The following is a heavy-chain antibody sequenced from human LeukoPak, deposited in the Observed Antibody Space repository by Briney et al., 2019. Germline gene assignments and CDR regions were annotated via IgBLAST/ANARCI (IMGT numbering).Heavy chain of an antibody. CDR3: ARVSYCSGGSCYSHFDY. V-gene: IGHV4-39*07. J-gene: IGHJ4*02. CDR2: IYYGGST. D-gene: IGHD2-15*01. CDR1: GGSISSSNYN. Sequence: PSETLSLTCTVSGGSISSSNYNWGWIRQPPGKGLEWIGSIYYGGSTYYNPSLKSRVTISVDTSKNQFSLKLSSVTAADTAVYYCARVSYCSGGSCYSHFDYWGQGTLVTVSS.